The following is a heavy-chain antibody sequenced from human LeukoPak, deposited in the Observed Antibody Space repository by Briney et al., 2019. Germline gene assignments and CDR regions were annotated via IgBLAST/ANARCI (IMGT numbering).Heavy chain of an antibody. V-gene: IGHV4-61*08. J-gene: IGHJ5*02. CDR2: IYYSGST. CDR3: ARSKKGYSGWFDP. D-gene: IGHD2-15*01. Sequence: SETLSLTCTVSGGSISSGGYYWSWIRQHPGKGLEWIGYIYYSGSTNYNPSLKSRVTISVDTSKNQFSLKLSSVTAADTAVYYCARSKKGYSGWFDPWGQGTLVTVSS. CDR1: GGSISSGGYY.